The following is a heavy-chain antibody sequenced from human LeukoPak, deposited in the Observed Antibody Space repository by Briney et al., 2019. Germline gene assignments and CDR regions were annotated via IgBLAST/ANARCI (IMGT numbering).Heavy chain of an antibody. CDR2: IYGGGST. CDR3: ASWPVGWYGEDS. Sequence: GGSLKLSCAASGFTFSSYAMSWVRQAPGKGLEWVSVIYGGGSTYYADSVKGRFTISRDTPKNTLYLQMNSLRVEDTAVYYCASWPVGWYGEDSWGQGTLVTVSS. CDR1: GFTFSSYA. J-gene: IGHJ4*02. D-gene: IGHD6-19*01. V-gene: IGHV3-53*01.